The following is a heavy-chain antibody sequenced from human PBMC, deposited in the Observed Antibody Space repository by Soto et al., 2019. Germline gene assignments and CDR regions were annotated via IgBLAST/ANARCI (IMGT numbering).Heavy chain of an antibody. CDR2: ISDGGEST. Sequence: EVQVLESGGGLVEGGGSLRLSCAASGFTFSSYAMSWVRQASGKGLAWVSPISDGGESTYYADSVKGRFTISRDNSKDTLFLQMNSLRAEDTAKYHCAKVLYYDFSSFYYYGMDVWGQGTTVTVSS. V-gene: IGHV3-23*01. J-gene: IGHJ6*02. CDR3: AKVLYYDFSSFYYYGMDV. D-gene: IGHD3-3*01. CDR1: GFTFSSYA.